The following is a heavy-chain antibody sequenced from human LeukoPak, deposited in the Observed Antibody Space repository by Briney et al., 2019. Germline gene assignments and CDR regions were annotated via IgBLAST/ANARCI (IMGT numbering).Heavy chain of an antibody. V-gene: IGHV3-15*01. CDR3: TTDGSSFGLYYYDSSGPDDAFDI. CDR2: IKSKTDGGTT. D-gene: IGHD3-22*01. CDR1: GFTFSNAW. Sequence: GGSLRLSCAASGFTFSNAWMSWVRQAPGKGLESVGRIKSKTDGGTTDYAAPVKGRFTISRDDSKNTLYLQINSLKTEDTAVYYCTTDGSSFGLYYYDSSGPDDAFDIWGQGTMVTVSS. J-gene: IGHJ3*02.